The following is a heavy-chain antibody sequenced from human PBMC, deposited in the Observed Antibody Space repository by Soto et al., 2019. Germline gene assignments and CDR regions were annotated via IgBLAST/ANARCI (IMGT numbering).Heavy chain of an antibody. CDR2: INHSGST. CDR3: ARGTMVRGVIITYWFDP. J-gene: IGHJ5*02. D-gene: IGHD3-10*01. Sequence: SETLSLTCAVHGGSFSGYYWSWIRQPPGKGLEWIGEINHSGSTNYNPSLKSRVTISVDTSKNQFSLKLSSVTAADTAVYYCARGTMVRGVIITYWFDPWGQGTLVTVSS. CDR1: GGSFSGYY. V-gene: IGHV4-34*01.